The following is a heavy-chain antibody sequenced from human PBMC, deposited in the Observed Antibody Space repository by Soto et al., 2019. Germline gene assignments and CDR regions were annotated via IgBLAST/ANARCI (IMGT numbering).Heavy chain of an antibody. D-gene: IGHD3-3*01. Sequence: SLRLSCAASGFTFSRYAMHWVRQAPGKGLEWVAVISYDGSNKYYADSVKSRFTITRNNSKNTLYLQMNNMRADDTAVYYCAEDGFWSGYYRGRDAFDLWAQGTMVTFSS. CDR1: GFTFSRYA. CDR2: ISYDGSNK. V-gene: IGHV3-30-3*01. CDR3: AEDGFWSGYYRGRDAFDL. J-gene: IGHJ3*01.